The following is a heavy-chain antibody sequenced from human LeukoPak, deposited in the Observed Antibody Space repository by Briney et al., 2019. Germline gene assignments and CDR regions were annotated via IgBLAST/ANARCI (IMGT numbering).Heavy chain of an antibody. V-gene: IGHV3-23*01. D-gene: IGHD3-22*01. CDR1: GFTFSTYA. CDR3: AREACPYRLCYYDSSGYSLNYYFDY. Sequence: GGSLRLSCAASGFTFSTYAMSWVRQAPGKGLEWVSSISGTVSTTYYADSVKGRFTISRDNSKNTLYLQMNSLRAEDTAVYYCAREACPYRLCYYDSSGYSLNYYFDYWGQGTLVTVSS. J-gene: IGHJ4*02. CDR2: ISGTVSTT.